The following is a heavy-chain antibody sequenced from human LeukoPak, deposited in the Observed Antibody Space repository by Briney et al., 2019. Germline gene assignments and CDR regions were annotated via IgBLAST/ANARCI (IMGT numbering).Heavy chain of an antibody. J-gene: IGHJ4*02. Sequence: SVKVSCKASGGTFSSYAISWVRQAPGQGLEWMGRIIPILGIANYAQKFQGRVTITADKSTSTAYMELSSLRSEDTAVYYCASPSYSNYAYYFDYWGQGTLVTVSS. CDR1: GGTFSSYA. CDR2: IIPILGIA. CDR3: ASPSYSNYAYYFDY. V-gene: IGHV1-69*04. D-gene: IGHD4-11*01.